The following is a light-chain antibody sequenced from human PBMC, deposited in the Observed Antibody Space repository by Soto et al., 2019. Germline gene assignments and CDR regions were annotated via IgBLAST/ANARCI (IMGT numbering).Light chain of an antibody. CDR3: TSHAGSNNYV. V-gene: IGLV2-8*01. CDR1: SSDVGGYNY. Sequence: HSVLNQPPSASGSPGQSVTISCTGTSSDVGGYNYVSWYQQHPGKAPKLIIAEVSKRPSGVPDRFSGSKSGNTASMTVSGLQAEDEADYDCTSHAGSNNYVFGTAPKVTVL. CDR2: EVS. J-gene: IGLJ1*01.